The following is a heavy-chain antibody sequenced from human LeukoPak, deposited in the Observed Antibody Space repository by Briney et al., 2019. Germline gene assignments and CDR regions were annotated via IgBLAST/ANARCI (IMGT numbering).Heavy chain of an antibody. CDR3: ARTYDPYYYYYMDV. J-gene: IGHJ6*03. CDR1: GGSISSYY. Sequence: PSETLSLTCTVSGGSISSYYWSWIRQPPGKGLEWIGYIYYSGSINYNPSLKSRVTISVDTSKNQFSLKLSSVTAADTAVYYCARTYDPYYYYYMDVWGKGTTVTVSS. V-gene: IGHV4-59*01. D-gene: IGHD3-3*01. CDR2: IYYSGSI.